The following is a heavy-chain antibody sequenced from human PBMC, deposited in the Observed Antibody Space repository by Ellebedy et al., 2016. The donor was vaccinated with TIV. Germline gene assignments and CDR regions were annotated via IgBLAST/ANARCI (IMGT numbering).Heavy chain of an antibody. J-gene: IGHJ6*02. D-gene: IGHD3-16*01. CDR2: VRSDTTTK. V-gene: IGHV3-30*02. Sequence: GGSLRLSCATSGFSVSGMHWVRQAPGKGQEWVAFVRSDTTTKYYSDSVKGRFTISRDNSKNTLDLQMNSLRSEDTALYYCVKGAYPVPTVMAVWGQGTMVTVSS. CDR3: VKGAYPVPTVMAV. CDR1: GFSVSG.